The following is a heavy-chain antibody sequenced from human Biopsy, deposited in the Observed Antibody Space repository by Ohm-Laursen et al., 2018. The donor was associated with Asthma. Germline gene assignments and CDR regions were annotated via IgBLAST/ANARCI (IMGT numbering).Heavy chain of an antibody. J-gene: IGHJ3*01. CDR2: IYSGGGT. D-gene: IGHD3-22*01. CDR1: GFTVSTNG. Sequence: GSLRLSCTASGFTVSTNGMSWVRQPPGKGLEWVSVIYSGGGTYYADSVQGRVTISRDNSKNTLYLQMSSLRAEDTAVYYCVKDTYEDDYGYYTFDVWGQGTMVTVSS. CDR3: VKDTYEDDYGYYTFDV. V-gene: IGHV3-53*01.